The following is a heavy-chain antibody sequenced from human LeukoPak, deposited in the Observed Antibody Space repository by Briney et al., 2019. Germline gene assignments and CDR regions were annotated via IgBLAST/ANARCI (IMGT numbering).Heavy chain of an antibody. J-gene: IGHJ4*02. CDR1: GFTVSSNY. CDR2: ISGSGGST. V-gene: IGHV3-23*01. D-gene: IGHD6-19*01. Sequence: PGGSLRLSCAASGFTVSSNYMSWVRQAPGKGLEWVSAISGSGGSTYYADSVKGRFTISRDNSKNTLYLQMNSLRAEDTAVYYCAKRMEAGRLTYFDYWGQGTLVTVSS. CDR3: AKRMEAGRLTYFDY.